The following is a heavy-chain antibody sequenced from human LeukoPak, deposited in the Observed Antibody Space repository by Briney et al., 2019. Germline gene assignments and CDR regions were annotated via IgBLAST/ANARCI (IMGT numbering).Heavy chain of an antibody. J-gene: IGHJ4*02. CDR3: ARHEEEDGYNAKTIDY. V-gene: IGHV4-39*01. CDR2: IYYSGHT. D-gene: IGHD5-24*01. Sequence: SETLSLTCTVSSDSISSSSNYWAWVRQSSGKGLEWIGAIYYSGHTYYNPSLKSRITMSVDTSKNQFSLKVSYVTAADTAVYYCARHEEEDGYNAKTIDYWGQGTLVTVYS. CDR1: SDSISSSSNY.